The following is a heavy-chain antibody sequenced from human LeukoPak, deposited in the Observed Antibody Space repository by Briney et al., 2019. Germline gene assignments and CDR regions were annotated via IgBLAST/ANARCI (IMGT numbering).Heavy chain of an antibody. CDR3: ARLFDYYDSSGFDY. D-gene: IGHD3-22*01. V-gene: IGHV4-39*01. CDR2: IYYSGST. Sequence: GSLRLSCAASGFTFSSYSMNWVRQAPGKGLEWIGSIYYSGSTYYNPSLKSRVTISVDTSKNQFSLKLSSVTAADTAVYYCARLFDYYDSSGFDYWGQGTLVTVSS. J-gene: IGHJ4*02. CDR1: GFTFSSYSMN.